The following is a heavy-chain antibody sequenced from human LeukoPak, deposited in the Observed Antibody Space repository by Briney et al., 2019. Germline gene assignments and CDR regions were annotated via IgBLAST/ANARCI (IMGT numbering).Heavy chain of an antibody. J-gene: IGHJ5*02. Sequence: PSETLSLTCTVSGGSISSSSYYWGWIRQPPGKGLEWIGSIYYSGSTYYNPSLKSRVTISVDTSKNQFSLKLSSVTAADTAVYYCARVGFLEWLLYSNWLDPWGQGTLVTVSS. CDR2: IYYSGST. D-gene: IGHD3-3*01. V-gene: IGHV4-39*07. CDR3: ARVGFLEWLLYSNWLDP. CDR1: GGSISSSSYY.